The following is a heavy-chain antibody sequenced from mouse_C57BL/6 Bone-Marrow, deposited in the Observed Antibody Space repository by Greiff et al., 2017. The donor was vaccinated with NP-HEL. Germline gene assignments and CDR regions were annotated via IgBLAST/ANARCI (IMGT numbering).Heavy chain of an antibody. D-gene: IGHD1-1*01. Sequence: EVKVVESGGGLVQPKGSLKLSCAASGFSFNTYAMNWVRQAPGKGLEWVARIRSKSNNYATYYADSVKDRFTISRDDSDSMLYLQMNNLKTEDTAMYYCVREIYYYGSSYDWYFDVWGTGTTVTVSS. CDR2: IRSKSNNYAT. CDR1: GFSFNTYA. CDR3: VREIYYYGSSYDWYFDV. V-gene: IGHV10-1*01. J-gene: IGHJ1*03.